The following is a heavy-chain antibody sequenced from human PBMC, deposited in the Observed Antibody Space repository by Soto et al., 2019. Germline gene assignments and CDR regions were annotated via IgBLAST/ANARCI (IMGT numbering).Heavy chain of an antibody. CDR1: GFTFSSYG. CDR3: AKGTQFFYYYAMDV. Sequence: GGSLGLSCAASGFTFSSYGMNWVRQAPGKGLEWVSALSGSGDTTYYADSVRGRFSISRDNSKNTLYLQMSSLRGEDTAVYYCAKGTQFFYYYAMDVWGQGTTVTAP. J-gene: IGHJ6*02. CDR2: LSGSGDTT. V-gene: IGHV3-23*01.